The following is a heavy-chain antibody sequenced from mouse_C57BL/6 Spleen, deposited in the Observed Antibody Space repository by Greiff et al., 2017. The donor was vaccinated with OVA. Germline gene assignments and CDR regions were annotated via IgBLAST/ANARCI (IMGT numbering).Heavy chain of an antibody. CDR1: GFTFSDYG. Sequence: EVMLVESGGGLVKPGGSLKLSCAASGFTFSDYGMHWVRQAPEKGLEWVAYISSGSSTIYYADTVQGRFPISRDNAKNTLFLQMTSLRSEDTAMYYCAKNHYYGSLWYFDVWGTGTTVTVSS. J-gene: IGHJ1*03. CDR2: ISSGSSTI. D-gene: IGHD1-1*01. CDR3: AKNHYYGSLWYFDV. V-gene: IGHV5-17*01.